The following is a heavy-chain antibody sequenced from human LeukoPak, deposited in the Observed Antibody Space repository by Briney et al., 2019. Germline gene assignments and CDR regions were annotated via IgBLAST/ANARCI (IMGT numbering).Heavy chain of an antibody. D-gene: IGHD2-15*01. J-gene: IGHJ4*02. CDR3: ARLKGSYFDC. Sequence: GGSLRLSCAASGLTFSSHGMLWVRQAPGKGLEWVALIWYDGSNKYHADSVKGRFTISRDNSKNMLYLQMNSLRAEDTAVYYCARLKGSYFDCWGQGTLVTVSS. CDR2: IWYDGSNK. CDR1: GLTFSSHG. V-gene: IGHV3-33*01.